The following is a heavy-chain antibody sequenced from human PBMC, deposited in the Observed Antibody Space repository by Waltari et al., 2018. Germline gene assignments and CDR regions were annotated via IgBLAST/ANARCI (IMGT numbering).Heavy chain of an antibody. CDR1: G. V-gene: IGHV4-4*01. CDR2: VQRSGRT. J-gene: IGHJ4*02. D-gene: IGHD2-15*01. CDR3: ARDRGRGIYLDS. Sequence: GWSWVRQSPRKGLEWIGQVQRSGRTNYNPSFASRVTISVDASTNQFSLKVTSATAADTAVYFCARDRGRGIYLDSWGQGTLVTVSP.